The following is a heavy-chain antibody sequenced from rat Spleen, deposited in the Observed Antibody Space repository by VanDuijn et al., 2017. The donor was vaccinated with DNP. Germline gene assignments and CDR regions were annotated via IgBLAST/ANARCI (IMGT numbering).Heavy chain of an antibody. CDR2: IWSGGST. V-gene: IGHV2-1*01. J-gene: IGHJ3*01. CDR1: GFSLISSS. D-gene: IGHD1-2*01. CDR3: IRDYYTSSFAF. Sequence: QVQLKESGPGLVQPSETLSLTCSVSGFSLISSSVHWVRQPPGKGLEWVGAIWSGGSTDYNSTLKSRLSISRDTSKSQVFLKMISLQTEDTATYFCIRDYYTSSFAFWGQGTLVTVSS.